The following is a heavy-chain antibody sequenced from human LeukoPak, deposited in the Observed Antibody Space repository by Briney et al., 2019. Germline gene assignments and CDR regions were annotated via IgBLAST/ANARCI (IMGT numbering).Heavy chain of an antibody. J-gene: IGHJ2*01. Sequence: PGGSLRLSCAASGFTFSSYAMSWVRQAPGKGLDWVSTISGSGGSAYYADSVKGRFTISRDISKNVLYLQMNSLRVEDTAVYYCAKERGGQDWDFDLWGRGTLVTVSS. CDR3: AKERGGQDWDFDL. D-gene: IGHD3-10*01. CDR1: GFTFSSYA. V-gene: IGHV3-23*01. CDR2: ISGSGGSA.